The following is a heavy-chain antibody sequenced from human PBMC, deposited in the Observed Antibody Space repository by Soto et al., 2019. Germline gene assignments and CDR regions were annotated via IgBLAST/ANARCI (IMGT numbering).Heavy chain of an antibody. V-gene: IGHV4-34*01. J-gene: IGHJ4*02. CDR2: INHSGST. CDR3: ARADYGDTYDY. CDR1: GGSFSGYY. Sequence: QVQLQQWGAGLLKPSETLSLTCAVYGGSFSGYYWSWIRQPPGKGLEWIGEINHSGSTNYNPSLKGRVTIPVDTSNNQFSLKLSSVTAADTAVYYCARADYGDTYDYWGQVTLVTVSS. D-gene: IGHD4-17*01.